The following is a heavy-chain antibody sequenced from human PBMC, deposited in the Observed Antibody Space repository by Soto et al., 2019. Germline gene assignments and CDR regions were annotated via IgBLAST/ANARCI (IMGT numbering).Heavy chain of an antibody. D-gene: IGHD3-22*01. Sequence: GGSLRLSCAATRLTFSSYAMSWVRRAPGKGLEWVSAISGSGGSTYYADSVKGRFTISRDNSKNTLYLQMNSLRAEDTAVYYCAKGPYYYDSSGYYWGQGTLVTVSS. J-gene: IGHJ4*02. CDR2: ISGSGGST. CDR1: RLTFSSYA. V-gene: IGHV3-23*01. CDR3: AKGPYYYDSSGYY.